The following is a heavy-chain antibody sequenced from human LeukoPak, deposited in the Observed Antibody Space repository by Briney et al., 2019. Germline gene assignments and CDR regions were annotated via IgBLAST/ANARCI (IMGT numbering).Heavy chain of an antibody. CDR3: ARDRRSITMTVDY. CDR2: IYYSGTT. D-gene: IGHD3-22*01. Sequence: PSETLSLTCTVSGGSISSSNYYWGWIRQPPGKGLEWIGSIYYSGTTYYNPSPKSRVTISVDTSKNQFSLKLSSVTAADTAVYYCARDRRSITMTVDYWGQGTLVTVSS. V-gene: IGHV4-39*07. J-gene: IGHJ4*02. CDR1: GGSISSSNYY.